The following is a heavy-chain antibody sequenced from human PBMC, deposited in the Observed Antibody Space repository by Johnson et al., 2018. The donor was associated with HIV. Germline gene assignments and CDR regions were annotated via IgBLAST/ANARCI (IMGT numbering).Heavy chain of an antibody. CDR1: GLNFSDFS. CDR2: ISSDGGAE. D-gene: IGHD5-18*01. Sequence: QVLLVESGGGVVQPGRSMKLSCAASGLNFSDFSMHWVRQAPCEGLEWVAVISSDGGAEYYADSVKGRFTISRDNSKNTLYLQMNSLRAEDTAVYYCAKDRTIHDAFDIWGQGTMVTVSS. J-gene: IGHJ3*02. CDR3: AKDRTIHDAFDI. V-gene: IGHV3-30-3*01.